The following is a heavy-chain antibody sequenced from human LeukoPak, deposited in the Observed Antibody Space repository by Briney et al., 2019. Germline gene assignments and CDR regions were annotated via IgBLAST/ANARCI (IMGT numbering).Heavy chain of an antibody. D-gene: IGHD2-2*01. CDR3: ARWGEYCSTTSCHAPDY. V-gene: IGHV3-21*01. Sequence: GRSMRLSCAASGFTFNSYNMNWVRQAPGKGLEGVSSISNSSSYIYYADSVKGRFTISRDNAKNSLYLQMNSLRAEHTAVYYCARWGEYCSTTSCHAPDYWGQGTLVTVSS. CDR2: ISNSSSYI. CDR1: GFTFNSYN. J-gene: IGHJ4*02.